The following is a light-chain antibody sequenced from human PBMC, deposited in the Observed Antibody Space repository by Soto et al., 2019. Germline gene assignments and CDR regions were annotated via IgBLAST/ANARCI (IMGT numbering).Light chain of an antibody. J-gene: IGLJ1*01. CDR3: SSYTSSSPYV. CDR1: SSDVGGYNY. Sequence: QSALTQPASVSGSPGQSITISCTATSSDVGGYNYVSWYQQHPGKAPKLMIYEVSNRPSGVSNRFSGSKSGYTASLTISGLQAEDEADYYCSSYTSSSPYVFGTGTKVTVL. V-gene: IGLV2-14*01. CDR2: EVS.